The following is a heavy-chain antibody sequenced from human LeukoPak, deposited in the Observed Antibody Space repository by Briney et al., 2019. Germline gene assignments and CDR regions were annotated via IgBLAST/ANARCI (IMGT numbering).Heavy chain of an antibody. J-gene: IGHJ3*01. Sequence: SGGSLRLSCAASGFTFSSYAMSWVRQAPGKGLEWVSAISGSGGSTNYADSVRGRFTISRDNAKNTLYLQMDSLRAEDSAIYYCAREFSPKDAFDLWGQGTRVTVSS. CDR1: GFTFSSYA. CDR2: ISGSGGST. CDR3: AREFSPKDAFDL. V-gene: IGHV3-23*01.